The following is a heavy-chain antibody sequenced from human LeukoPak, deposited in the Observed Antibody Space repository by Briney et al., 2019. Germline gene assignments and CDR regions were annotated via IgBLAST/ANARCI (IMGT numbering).Heavy chain of an antibody. CDR2: MGSNGNT. CDR3: AREGSGGSAFDY. J-gene: IGHJ4*02. CDR1: GDSISSSPYY. Sequence: SETLSLTCTVSGDSISSSPYYWGWIRQPPGKGLEWIASMGSNGNTYYTASLKSRATISIDTSKNQFSLKLSSVTAADTAVYYCAREGSGGSAFDYWGQGTLVTVSS. V-gene: IGHV4-39*07. D-gene: IGHD2-15*01.